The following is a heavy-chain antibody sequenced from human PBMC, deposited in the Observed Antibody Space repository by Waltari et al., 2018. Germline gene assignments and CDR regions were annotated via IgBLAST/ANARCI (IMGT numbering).Heavy chain of an antibody. CDR3: ARDNGMGVTIPMPFYYGMDV. D-gene: IGHD2-2*01. V-gene: IGHV1-3*04. CDR1: GDMFTRHS. Sequence: QVQFVQSGAEVKKPGASVKVSCKVSGDMFTRHSMHWVRQAPGQWLEWMGWINTGNGDTKYSQKFMTRVTMTRDTSASIAYMELSSLTSEDTALYYCARDNGMGVTIPMPFYYGMDVWGQGTTVTVSS. CDR2: INTGNGDT. J-gene: IGHJ6*01.